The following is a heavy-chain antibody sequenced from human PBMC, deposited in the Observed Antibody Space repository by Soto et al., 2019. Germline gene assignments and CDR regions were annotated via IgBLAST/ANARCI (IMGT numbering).Heavy chain of an antibody. J-gene: IGHJ6*03. CDR2: IGTAGDT. D-gene: IGHD3-3*01. Sequence: EVQLVESGGGLVQPGGSLRLSCAASGFTFSSYDMHWVRQATGKGLEWVSAIGTAGDTYYPGSVKGRFTISRENAKNSLYLQMNSLRAGDTAVYYCARAALRSNDYYYYVDVWGKWTAVTVSS. V-gene: IGHV3-13*01. CDR3: ARAALRSNDYYYYVDV. CDR1: GFTFSSYD.